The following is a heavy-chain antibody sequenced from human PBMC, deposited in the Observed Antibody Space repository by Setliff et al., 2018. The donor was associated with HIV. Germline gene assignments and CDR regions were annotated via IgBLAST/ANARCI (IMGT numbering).Heavy chain of an antibody. CDR1: EYTFTNYY. Sequence: GASVKVSCKASEYTFTNYYIHWVRQGPGQGLEWVGIMNPSGGSTTYVQKFQDRVTMTRDTSTSTGYMELRSLRSEDTAVYYCARGSDASGYYPIYYYYGMDVWGQGTTVTVSS. CDR3: ARGSDASGYYPIYYYYGMDV. CDR2: MNPSGGST. J-gene: IGHJ6*02. V-gene: IGHV1-46*01. D-gene: IGHD3-22*01.